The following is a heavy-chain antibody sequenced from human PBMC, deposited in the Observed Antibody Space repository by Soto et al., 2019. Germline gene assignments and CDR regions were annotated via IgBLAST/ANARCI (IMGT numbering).Heavy chain of an antibody. CDR2: IIPIFGTA. D-gene: IGHD2-2*02. CDR3: ARAWADDIVVVTDAIRPYGMDV. J-gene: IGHJ6*02. Sequence: SVKVSCKASGGTFSSYAISWVRQAPGQGLEWMGGIIPIFGTANYAQKFQGRVTITADESTSTAYMELSSLRSEDTAVYYCARAWADDIVVVTDAIRPYGMDVWGPGTTVTVSS. CDR1: GGTFSSYA. V-gene: IGHV1-69*13.